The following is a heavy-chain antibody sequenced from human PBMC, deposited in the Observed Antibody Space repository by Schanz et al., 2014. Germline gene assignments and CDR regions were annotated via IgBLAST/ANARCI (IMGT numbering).Heavy chain of an antibody. Sequence: QVQLVESGGGVVQPGRSLRLSCAASGFTFSSYAVHWVRQAPDKGLVWVAVTSSDGSLKYYADSVKGRFTISRDNSRDRVYLQRNSLRGEDTAVYYCARGGRGGYPGRAFDIWGQGTMVTASS. CDR1: GFTFSSYA. V-gene: IGHV3-30*04. D-gene: IGHD5-12*01. J-gene: IGHJ3*02. CDR3: ARGGRGGYPGRAFDI. CDR2: TSSDGSLK.